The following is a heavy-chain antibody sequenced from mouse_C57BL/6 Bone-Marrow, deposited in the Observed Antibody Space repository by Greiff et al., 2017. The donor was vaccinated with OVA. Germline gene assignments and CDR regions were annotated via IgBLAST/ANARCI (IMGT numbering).Heavy chain of an antibody. CDR2: IDPSDSET. CDR3: ERWDGNYEGFSY. V-gene: IGHV1-52*01. D-gene: IGHD2-1*01. Sequence: VQLQQPGAELVRPGSSVKLSCKASGYTFTSYWMHWVKQRPIQGLEWIGNIDPSDSETHYNQKFKDKATLTVDKSSSTAYMQLSSLTSEDSAVYYCERWDGNYEGFSYCGQGTLVTVSA. CDR1: GYTFTSYW. J-gene: IGHJ3*01.